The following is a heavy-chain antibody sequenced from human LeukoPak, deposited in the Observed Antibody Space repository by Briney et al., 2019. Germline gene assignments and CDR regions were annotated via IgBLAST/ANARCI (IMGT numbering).Heavy chain of an antibody. CDR2: INHSGST. V-gene: IGHV4-34*01. Sequence: SETLSLTCAVYGGSFSGYYWSWIRQPPGKGLEWIGEINHSGSTNYNPSLKSRVTISVDTSKNQFSLKLSSVTAADTAVYYCARQTSTVTMYYFDYWGQGTLVTVSS. CDR3: ARQTSTVTMYYFDY. D-gene: IGHD4-17*01. CDR1: GGSFSGYY. J-gene: IGHJ4*02.